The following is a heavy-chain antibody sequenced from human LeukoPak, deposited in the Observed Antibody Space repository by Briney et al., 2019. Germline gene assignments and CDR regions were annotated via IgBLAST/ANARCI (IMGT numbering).Heavy chain of an antibody. D-gene: IGHD2-8*01. J-gene: IGHJ6*03. Sequence: GGSLRLSCAASGFTFSSYGMHWVRQAPGKGLEWVTYIQNDGSNEQYADSVKGRFSISRDSSKNILYLQMNSLRAEDTAVYYCAKNRCSNGIGCYYYYMDVWGKGTTVTISS. V-gene: IGHV3-30*02. CDR2: IQNDGSNE. CDR1: GFTFSSYG. CDR3: AKNRCSNGIGCYYYYMDV.